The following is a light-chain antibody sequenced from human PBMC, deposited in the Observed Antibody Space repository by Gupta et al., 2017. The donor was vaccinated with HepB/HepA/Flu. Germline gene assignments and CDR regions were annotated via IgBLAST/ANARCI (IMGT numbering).Light chain of an antibody. V-gene: IGLV2-14*01. CDR2: DVS. CDR3: SSDTSSSTL. CDR1: SSDVGGYNY. J-gene: IGLJ2*01. Sequence: QSALTQPASVAGSPGQSITISCTGTSSDVGGYNYVSWYQQHPGKAPNLIIYDVSNRPSGVSNRFSGSKSGNTASLTISGLQAEDEDDYYCSSDTSSSTLFGGGTKLTVL.